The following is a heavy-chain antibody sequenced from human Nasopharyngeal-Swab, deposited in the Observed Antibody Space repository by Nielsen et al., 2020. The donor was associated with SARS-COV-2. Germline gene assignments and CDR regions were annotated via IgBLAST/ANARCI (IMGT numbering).Heavy chain of an antibody. CDR3: TTVVGYCSGGSCYPYYYYYRMDV. D-gene: IGHD2-15*01. CDR1: GFTFSNAR. Sequence: GGSLRLSCAASGFTFSNARMSWVRQAPGKGLEWVGRIKSKTDGGTTDYAAPVKGRFTISRDDSKNTLYLQMNSLKTEDTAVYYCTTVVGYCSGGSCYPYYYYYRMDVWGQGTTVTVSS. J-gene: IGHJ6*02. V-gene: IGHV3-15*01. CDR2: IKSKTDGGTT.